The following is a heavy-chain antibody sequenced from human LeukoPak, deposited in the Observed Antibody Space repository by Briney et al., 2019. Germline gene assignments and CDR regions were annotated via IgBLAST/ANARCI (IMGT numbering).Heavy chain of an antibody. J-gene: IGHJ3*02. CDR2: INSDGSNT. CDR1: GFTFSTYY. V-gene: IGHV3-74*01. Sequence: PGGSLRLSCAASGFTFSTYYMNWVRHTPGKGLMWVSRINSDGSNTRYADSVKGRCTISRDNAKNTLYLQMNSLRAEDTAVYYCARDHDYVWGSYHFDAFDIWGQGTMVTVSS. CDR3: ARDHDYVWGSYHFDAFDI. D-gene: IGHD3-16*02.